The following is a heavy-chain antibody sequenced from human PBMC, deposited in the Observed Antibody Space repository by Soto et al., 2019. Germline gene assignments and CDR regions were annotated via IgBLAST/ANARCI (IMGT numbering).Heavy chain of an antibody. J-gene: IGHJ4*02. Sequence: PGGSLRLSCAASGFTFSTYAMSWVRQAPGKGLEWVSTISGGGGSTYYADSVKGRFTISRDNSMNTLYLQMNSLRAEDTAVYYCATGTIFGVVTMYWGQGTLVTVSS. CDR2: ISGGGGST. V-gene: IGHV3-23*01. CDR3: ATGTIFGVVTMY. D-gene: IGHD3-3*01. CDR1: GFTFSTYA.